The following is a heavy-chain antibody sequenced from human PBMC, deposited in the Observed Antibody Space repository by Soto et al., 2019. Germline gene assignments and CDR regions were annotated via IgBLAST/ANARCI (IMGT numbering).Heavy chain of an antibody. CDR1: GFTFTSSA. Sequence: SVKVSCKASGFTFTSSAVQWVRQARGQRLEWIGWIVVGSGNTNYAQKFQERVTITRDMSTSTAYMELSSLRSEDTAVYYCAAAGPPRRKPFDYWGQGTLVTVSS. CDR2: IVVGSGNT. CDR3: AAAGPPRRKPFDY. V-gene: IGHV1-58*01. J-gene: IGHJ4*02.